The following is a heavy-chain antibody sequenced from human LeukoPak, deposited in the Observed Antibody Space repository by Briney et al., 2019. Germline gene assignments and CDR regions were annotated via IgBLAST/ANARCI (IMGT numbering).Heavy chain of an antibody. CDR1: GGSFSGYY. CDR3: ARDGYSYGYSFDY. V-gene: IGHV4-34*01. J-gene: IGHJ4*02. D-gene: IGHD5-18*01. Sequence: SETLSLTCAVYGGSFSGYYWSWIRQPPGKGREWIGEINHSGSTNYNPSLKSRVTISVDTSKNQFSLKLSSVTAADTAVYYCARDGYSYGYSFDYWGQGTLVTVSS. CDR2: INHSGST.